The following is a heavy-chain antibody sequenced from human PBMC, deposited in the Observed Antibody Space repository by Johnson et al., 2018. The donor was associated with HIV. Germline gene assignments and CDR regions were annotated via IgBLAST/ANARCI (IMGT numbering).Heavy chain of an antibody. V-gene: IGHV3-30*03. CDR2: ISYDGSNK. D-gene: IGHD1-14*01. CDR3: ARDQGGNHNAFDI. J-gene: IGHJ3*02. Sequence: QVPLVESGGGLVQPGGSLRLSCAASGFSVSSSYMSWVRQAPGKGLEWVAVISYDGSNKYYADSVKGRFTISRDNSKNTLYLQMNSLRAEDTAVYYCARDQGGNHNAFDIWGQGTMVTVSS. CDR1: GFSVSSSY.